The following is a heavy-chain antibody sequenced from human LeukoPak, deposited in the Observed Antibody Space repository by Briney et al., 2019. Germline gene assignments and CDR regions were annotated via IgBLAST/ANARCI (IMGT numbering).Heavy chain of an antibody. Sequence: SVKVSCKASGGTFSSYAISWVRQAPGQGLEWMGRIIPILGIANYAQKFQGRVTITADKSTSTAYMELSSLRSEDTAVYYCARPFCSSSFDSCAEYFQHWGQGTLVTVSS. J-gene: IGHJ1*01. V-gene: IGHV1-69*04. CDR2: IIPILGIA. CDR1: GGTFSSYA. CDR3: ARPFCSSSFDSCAEYFQH. D-gene: IGHD6-13*01.